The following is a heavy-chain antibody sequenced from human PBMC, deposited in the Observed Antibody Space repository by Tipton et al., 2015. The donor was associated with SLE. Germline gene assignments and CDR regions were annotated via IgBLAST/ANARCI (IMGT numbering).Heavy chain of an antibody. Sequence: TLSLTCSVSDDSIRDYYFSWIRQSPGKGLEWIGYIHYTGSTEYNPSLKSRVTISVDTSKNQFNLKLRSVTVVDTAMYYCAREHISSLRDAFEVWGQGTKVTVS. CDR3: AREHISSLRDAFEV. J-gene: IGHJ3*01. V-gene: IGHV4-59*01. CDR2: IHYTGST. D-gene: IGHD2-15*01. CDR1: DDSIRDYY.